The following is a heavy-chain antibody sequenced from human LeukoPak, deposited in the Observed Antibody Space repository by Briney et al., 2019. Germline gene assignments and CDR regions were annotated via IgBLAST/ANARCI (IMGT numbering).Heavy chain of an antibody. Sequence: GGSLRLSCAASGFTFSSYAMSWVRQAPGKGLEWVSAISGSGGSTYYADSVKGRFTISRDNSKDTLYLQMNSLRAEDTAVYYCAKDGEWLQSYRGYFDYWGQGTLVTVSS. CDR3: AKDGEWLQSYRGYFDY. CDR2: ISGSGGST. V-gene: IGHV3-23*01. J-gene: IGHJ4*02. D-gene: IGHD5-24*01. CDR1: GFTFSSYA.